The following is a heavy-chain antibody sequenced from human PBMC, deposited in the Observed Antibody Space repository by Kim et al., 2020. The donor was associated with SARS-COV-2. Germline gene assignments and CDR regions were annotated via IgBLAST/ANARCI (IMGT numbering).Heavy chain of an antibody. CDR3: ARGGSGSYPTFDY. V-gene: IGHV4-59*09. Sequence: YTPSLKSRVTISVDTSKNQFSLKLSSVTAADTAVYYCARGGSGSYPTFDYWGQGTLVTVSS. D-gene: IGHD1-26*01. J-gene: IGHJ4*02.